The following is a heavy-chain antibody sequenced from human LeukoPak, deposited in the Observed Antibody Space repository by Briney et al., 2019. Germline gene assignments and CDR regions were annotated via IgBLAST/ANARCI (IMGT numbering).Heavy chain of an antibody. CDR2: ISGHNGET. CDR1: GYTFNGYY. Sequence: EASVKVSFKASGYTFNGYYMHWVRQAPGQGFEWMAWISGHNGETKYAQRFQGRLTLTTDTPTSTAYMELRSLKSDDTATYYCARDVGLGFYSGSGKYHSWGQGTLVTVSS. CDR3: ARDVGLGFYSGSGKYHS. D-gene: IGHD3-10*01. V-gene: IGHV1-18*04. J-gene: IGHJ5*02.